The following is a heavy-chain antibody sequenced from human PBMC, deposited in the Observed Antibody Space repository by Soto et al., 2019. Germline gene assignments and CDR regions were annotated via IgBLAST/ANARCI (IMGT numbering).Heavy chain of an antibody. V-gene: IGHV3-30*18. CDR3: GKVADSGYYPVER. CDR2: ISYDGSNK. Sequence: GGSLRLSCAASGFTFSSYGMHWVRQAPGKGLEWVAVISYDGSNKYYADSVKGRFTISRDNSKNTLYLQMDNLRVEDTAVYYCGKVADSGYYPVERWGQGTLVTVSS. D-gene: IGHD3-22*01. J-gene: IGHJ4*02. CDR1: GFTFSSYG.